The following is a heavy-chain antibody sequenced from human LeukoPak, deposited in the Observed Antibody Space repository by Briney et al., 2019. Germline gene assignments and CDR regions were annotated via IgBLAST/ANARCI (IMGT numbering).Heavy chain of an antibody. J-gene: IGHJ6*02. CDR2: ISSSGSTI. CDR1: GFTFSDYY. D-gene: IGHD6-19*01. V-gene: IGHV3-11*01. Sequence: GGSQRLSCAASGFTFSDYYMSWIRQAPGKGLEWVSYISSSGSTIYYADSVKGRFTISRDNAKNSLYLQMNSLRAEDTAVYYCARVSQWLVTYYYYGMDVWGQGTTATVSS. CDR3: ARVSQWLVTYYYYGMDV.